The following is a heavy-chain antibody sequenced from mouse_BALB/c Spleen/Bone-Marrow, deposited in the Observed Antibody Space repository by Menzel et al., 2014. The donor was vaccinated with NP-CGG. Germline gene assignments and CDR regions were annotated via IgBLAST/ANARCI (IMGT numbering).Heavy chain of an antibody. Sequence: EVQLQQSGPDLVKPSQSLSLTCTVTGYSITSGYSWHWIRQFPGTKLEWMVYMPYSGSTNYNPSLKSRISITRDTSKNRFFLQLNSVTPGDAATDNCATYNLDSAYNCDYWGQGTTLTVSS. CDR1: GYSITSGYS. CDR3: ATYNLDSAYNCDY. V-gene: IGHV3-1*02. CDR2: MPYSGST. D-gene: IGHD1-3*01. J-gene: IGHJ2*01.